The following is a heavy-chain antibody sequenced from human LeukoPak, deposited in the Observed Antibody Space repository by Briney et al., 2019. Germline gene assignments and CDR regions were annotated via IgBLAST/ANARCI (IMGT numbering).Heavy chain of an antibody. CDR2: INPSGGST. D-gene: IGHD4-17*01. Sequence: ASVKVSCKASGYTFTSYYMHWVRQAPGQGLEWMGKINPSGGSTSYAQKFQGRVTMTRDTSTSAVYMELSSLRSEDTAVYYSARDPPTSHWYFDLWGRGTLVTVSS. V-gene: IGHV1-46*01. CDR1: GYTFTSYY. CDR3: ARDPPTSHWYFDL. J-gene: IGHJ2*01.